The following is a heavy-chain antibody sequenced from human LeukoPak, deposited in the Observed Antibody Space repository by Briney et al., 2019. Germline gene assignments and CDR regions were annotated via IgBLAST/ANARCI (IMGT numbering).Heavy chain of an antibody. Sequence: SETLSLACTVSGGSISSSSYYWGWIRQPPGKGLEWIGSIYYSGSTYYNPSLKSRVTISVDTSKNQFSLKLSSVTAADTAVYYCARSKVAAPFYYFDYWGQGTLVTVSS. CDR1: GGSISSSSYY. CDR3: ARSKVAAPFYYFDY. V-gene: IGHV4-39*01. J-gene: IGHJ4*02. CDR2: IYYSGST. D-gene: IGHD2-15*01.